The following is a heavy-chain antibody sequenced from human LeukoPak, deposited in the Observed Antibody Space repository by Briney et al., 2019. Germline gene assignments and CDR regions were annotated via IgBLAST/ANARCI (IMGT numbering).Heavy chain of an antibody. V-gene: IGHV4-61*02. CDR1: GGSLSSGSYY. D-gene: IGHD3-3*01. Sequence: KTPETLSLTCTVSGGSLSSGSYYWSWIRQPAGKGLEWIGRIYTSGSTNYNPSLKSRRTQSLDPSKNQSSPKLSSVTAADTALYYCARDLNYDFWSGDHGDAFDIWGQGTMVTVSS. CDR2: IYTSGST. CDR3: ARDLNYDFWSGDHGDAFDI. J-gene: IGHJ3*02.